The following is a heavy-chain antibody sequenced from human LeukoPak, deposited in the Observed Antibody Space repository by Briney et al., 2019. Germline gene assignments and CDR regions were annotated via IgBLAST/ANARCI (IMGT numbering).Heavy chain of an antibody. V-gene: IGHV3-23*01. D-gene: IGHD3-10*01. CDR1: GFTFSSYA. CDR2: ISGSGGST. CDR3: ASITMVRGVIIIEAFDI. J-gene: IGHJ3*02. Sequence: PGGSLRLSCAASGFTFSSYAMSWVRQAPGKGLEWVSAISGSGGSTYYADSVKGRFTISRDNSKNTLYLQMNSLRAEDTAVYYCASITMVRGVIIIEAFDIWGQGTMVTVSS.